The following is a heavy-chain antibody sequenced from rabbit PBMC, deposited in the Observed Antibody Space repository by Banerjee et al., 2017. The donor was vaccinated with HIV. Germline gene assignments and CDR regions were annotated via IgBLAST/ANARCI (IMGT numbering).Heavy chain of an antibody. V-gene: IGHV1S40*01. D-gene: IGHD2-1*01. J-gene: IGHJ4*01. CDR1: GIDFSSDYY. CDR2: IYTYSGST. CDR3: ARDVVAGDGGPFNL. Sequence: QSLEESGGDLVKPGGTLTLTCTASGIDFSSDYYMCWVRQAPGKGLEWIGCIYTYSGSTYYASWAKGRFTISETSSTTVTLQMTSLTAADTATYFCARDVVAGDGGPFNLWGPGTLVTVS.